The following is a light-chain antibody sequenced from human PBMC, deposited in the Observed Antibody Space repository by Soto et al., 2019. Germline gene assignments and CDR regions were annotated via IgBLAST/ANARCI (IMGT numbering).Light chain of an antibody. J-gene: IGKJ1*01. CDR3: IQDYNYPRT. V-gene: IGKV1-6*01. Sequence: IQMTQSPSTLSASVGDRVTIACRASQNITNFLNWYQHNPGKAPKLLIYAAYSLQSGVPSRFSGSGSGTDFTLTIRSLQPEDFATYYCIQDYNYPRTFGQGTKVDI. CDR1: QNITNF. CDR2: AAY.